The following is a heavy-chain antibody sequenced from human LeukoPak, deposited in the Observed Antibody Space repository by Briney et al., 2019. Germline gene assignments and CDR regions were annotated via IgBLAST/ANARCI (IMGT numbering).Heavy chain of an antibody. CDR2: ISGSGGST. CDR3: AKDKVGSSGYGSGDY. J-gene: IGHJ4*02. D-gene: IGHD3-10*01. V-gene: IGHV3-23*01. CDR1: GFTFSSYA. Sequence: PGGSLRLSCAASGFTFSSYAMSWVRQAPGKGLEWVSAISGSGGSTYYADSVKGRFTISRDNSKNTLYLQMNSLRAEDTAVYYCAKDKVGSSGYGSGDYWGQGALVTVSS.